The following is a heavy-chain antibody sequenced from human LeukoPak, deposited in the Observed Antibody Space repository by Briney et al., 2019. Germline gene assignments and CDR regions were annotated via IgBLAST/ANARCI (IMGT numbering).Heavy chain of an antibody. CDR1: GFTFYDYA. V-gene: IGHV3-9*01. Sequence: PGRSLRLSCAASGFTFYDYAMHWVRQAPGKGMEWVSGISWNSGSIGYADSVKGRFTISRDNAKNSLYLQMNSLRDEDTALYYCAKDLGPSGDYFYFDYWGQGTLVTVSS. CDR3: AKDLGPSGDYFYFDY. CDR2: ISWNSGSI. J-gene: IGHJ4*02. D-gene: IGHD4-17*01.